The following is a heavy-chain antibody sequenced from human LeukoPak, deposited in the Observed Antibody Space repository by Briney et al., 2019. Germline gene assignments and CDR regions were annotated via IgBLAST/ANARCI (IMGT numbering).Heavy chain of an antibody. CDR3: TRGYEIDV. Sequence: SETLCLTCPVSGGSLNNYYWSWLRQPPGKALEWIGYIYYTGTTKYNPSLKSRATISLDTSKDQFSLKLTSVTAADTFLFKQTRGYEIDVWGQGTTVTVSS. CDR2: IYYTGTT. CDR1: GGSLNNYY. J-gene: IGHJ6*02. D-gene: IGHD5-18*01. V-gene: IGHV4-59*01.